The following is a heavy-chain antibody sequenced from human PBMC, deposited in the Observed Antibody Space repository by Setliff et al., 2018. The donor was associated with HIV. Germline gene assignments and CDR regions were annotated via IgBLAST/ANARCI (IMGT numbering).Heavy chain of an antibody. CDR2: ISTYNGNT. Sequence: ASVKASCKASGYTFTSYGITWVRQAPGQGLEWMGWISTYNGNTHYAQKLQGRVTMTTDTSTSTAYMELRSLRSDDTAMYYCARKYTGGPLDYWGQGTLVTVSS. V-gene: IGHV1-18*01. CDR3: ARKYTGGPLDY. D-gene: IGHD6-19*01. J-gene: IGHJ4*02. CDR1: GYTFTSYG.